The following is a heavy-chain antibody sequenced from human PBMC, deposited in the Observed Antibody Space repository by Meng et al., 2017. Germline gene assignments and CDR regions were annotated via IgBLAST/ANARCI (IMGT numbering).Heavy chain of an antibody. J-gene: IGHJ3*02. Sequence: GESLKISCAASGFTFSDYYMSWIRQAPGKGLEWVSYISSSGRTIYYADSVKGRFTISRDNAKNSLYLQMNSLRAEDTAVYYCARGRLGYFDWLSDAFDIWGQGTMVTVSS. CDR3: ARGRLGYFDWLSDAFDI. V-gene: IGHV3-11*04. CDR2: ISSSGRTI. CDR1: GFTFSDYY. D-gene: IGHD3-9*01.